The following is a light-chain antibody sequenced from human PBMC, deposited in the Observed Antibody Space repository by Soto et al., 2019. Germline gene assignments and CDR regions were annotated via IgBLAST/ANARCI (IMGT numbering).Light chain of an antibody. J-gene: IGKJ1*01. CDR1: QSISSW. CDR2: KAS. CDR3: QQYSTMAT. Sequence: DIQMTQSPSTLSASVGDRVTITCRASQSISSWAAWYQQKPGKAPKLLIYKASSLESGVPSRFSGSGSGTEFTLTISSLQPDDFATYYCQQYSTMATFGQGTKVDI. V-gene: IGKV1-5*03.